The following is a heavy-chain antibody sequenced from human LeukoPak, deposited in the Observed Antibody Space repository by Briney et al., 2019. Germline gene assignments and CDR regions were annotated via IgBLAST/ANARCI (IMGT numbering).Heavy chain of an antibody. J-gene: IGHJ4*02. CDR2: ISAYNGNT. D-gene: IGHD3-22*01. CDR3: ARGYYYDRSLDY. CDR1: GYTFTSYG. Sequence: ASVKVSCKASGYTFTSYGLSWVRQAPGQGLEWMGWISAYNGNTNYAQKFQGRVTMTRDTSISTAYMELSRLRSDDTAVYYCARGYYYDRSLDYWGQGTLVTVSS. V-gene: IGHV1-18*01.